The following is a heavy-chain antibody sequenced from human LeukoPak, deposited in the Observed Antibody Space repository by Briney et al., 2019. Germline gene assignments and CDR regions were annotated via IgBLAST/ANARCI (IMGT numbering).Heavy chain of an antibody. D-gene: IGHD3-3*01. V-gene: IGHV1-2*02. J-gene: IGHJ5*02. Sequence: ASVKVSCKASGYTFTGYYMHWVRQAPGQGLEWMGWINPNSGGTNYAQKFQGRVTMTRDTSISTAYMELSRLRSDDTAVYYCARDSGYYDFWSGYVGWFDPWGQGTLVTVSS. CDR3: ARDSGYYDFWSGYVGWFDP. CDR2: INPNSGGT. CDR1: GYTFTGYY.